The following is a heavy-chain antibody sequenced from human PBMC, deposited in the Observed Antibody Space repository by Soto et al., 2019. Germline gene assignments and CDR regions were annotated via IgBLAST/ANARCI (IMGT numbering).Heavy chain of an antibody. CDR1: GFTFSGSA. CDR2: IRSKANSYAT. Sequence: GGSLRLSCAASGFTFSGSAMHWVRQASGKGLEWVGRIRSKANSYATAYAASVKGRFTISRDDSKNTAYLQMNSLKTEDTAVYYCTRHLTRTVVTATYYYYGMDVWGQGTTVTVSS. V-gene: IGHV3-73*01. CDR3: TRHLTRTVVTATYYYYGMDV. D-gene: IGHD2-15*01. J-gene: IGHJ6*02.